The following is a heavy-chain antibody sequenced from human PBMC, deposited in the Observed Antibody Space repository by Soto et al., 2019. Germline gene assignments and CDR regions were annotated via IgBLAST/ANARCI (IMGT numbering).Heavy chain of an antibody. CDR3: ARGLTAHAY. Sequence: HPGGSLRLSCVASEFTFREYWMTWVRQAPGKGLEWVANIKQDGSLKFYVDSVKGRFSVSRDNAANSVFLDMDSLRFEDSAVYYCARGLTAHAYWGRGSLVTVSS. CDR1: EFTFREYW. D-gene: IGHD5-18*01. CDR2: IKQDGSLK. J-gene: IGHJ4*02. V-gene: IGHV3-7*01.